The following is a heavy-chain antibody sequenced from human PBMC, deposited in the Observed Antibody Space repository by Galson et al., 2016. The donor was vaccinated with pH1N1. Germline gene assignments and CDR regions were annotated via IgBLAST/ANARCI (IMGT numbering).Heavy chain of an antibody. Sequence: ASGYTFTTFGISWVRQAPGKGLEWLGWISTSKGNTKNAQRLLDRVTMTRDTSTSTVFMELTSLRSDDTAIYYCARDQNWNLDYWGQGTLVTVSS. CDR1: GYTFTTFG. D-gene: IGHD1-1*01. V-gene: IGHV1-18*01. CDR3: ARDQNWNLDY. CDR2: ISTSKGNT. J-gene: IGHJ4*02.